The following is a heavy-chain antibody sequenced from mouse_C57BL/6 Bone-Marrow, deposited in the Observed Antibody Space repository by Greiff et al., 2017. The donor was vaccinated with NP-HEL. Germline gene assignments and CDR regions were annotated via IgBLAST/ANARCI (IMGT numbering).Heavy chain of an antibody. V-gene: IGHV14-4*01. J-gene: IGHJ1*03. Sequence: EVKLMESGAELVRPGASVKLSCTASGFNITDDYMHWVKQRPEQGLEWIGWIDPENGDTEYASKFQGKATITADTSSNTAYLQLSSLTSEDTAVYYCTTDYGSSYWYFDVWGTGTTVTVSS. D-gene: IGHD1-1*01. CDR2: IDPENGDT. CDR1: GFNITDDY. CDR3: TTDYGSSYWYFDV.